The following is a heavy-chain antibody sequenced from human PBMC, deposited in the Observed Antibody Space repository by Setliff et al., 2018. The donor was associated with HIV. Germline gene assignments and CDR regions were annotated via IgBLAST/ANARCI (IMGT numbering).Heavy chain of an antibody. J-gene: IGHJ3*02. CDR2: INPNSGGT. Sequence: GASVKVSCKASGYNFTDYYMHWVRQAPGQGLEWMGRINPNSGGTNYARKFQGRVTMTRDTSITTAYMELSRLRSDDTAVYYCARGTRVGANDAFDIWGQGTMVTV. V-gene: IGHV1-2*06. CDR1: GYNFTDYY. D-gene: IGHD1-26*01. CDR3: ARGTRVGANDAFDI.